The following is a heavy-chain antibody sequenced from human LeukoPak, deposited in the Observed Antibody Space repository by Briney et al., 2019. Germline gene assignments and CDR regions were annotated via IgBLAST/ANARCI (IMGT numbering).Heavy chain of an antibody. CDR2: IIPILGIA. J-gene: IGHJ6*02. V-gene: IGHV1-69*04. CDR3: ARDGYNSRWYYYYGMDD. CDR1: GGTFSSYA. Sequence: SVPVSCKASGGTFSSYAISWARQAPGQGLEWMGRIIPILGIANYAQKFQGRVTINAEKSTSTAYMELSSLRSEDTAVYYCARDGYNSRWYYYYGMDDWGQGTTVTVSS. D-gene: IGHD5-24*01.